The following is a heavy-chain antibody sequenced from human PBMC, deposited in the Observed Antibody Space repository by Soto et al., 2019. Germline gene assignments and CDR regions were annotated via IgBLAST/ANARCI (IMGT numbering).Heavy chain of an antibody. CDR3: AGRTTVTTYYVDY. D-gene: IGHD4-17*01. CDR2: ISHSGST. J-gene: IGHJ4*02. V-gene: IGHV4-34*01. CDR1: GESFSGYY. Sequence: QVQLQQWGAGLLKPSETLSLTCAVYGESFSGYYWSWIRQPPGKGLEWIGEISHSGSTNYNPSLKSRVTISVDTSKNQFSLKLSSVTAADTAVYYCAGRTTVTTYYVDYWGQGTLVTVSS.